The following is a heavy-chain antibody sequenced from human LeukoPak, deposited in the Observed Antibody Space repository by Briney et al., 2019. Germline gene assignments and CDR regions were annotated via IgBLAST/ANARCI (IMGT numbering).Heavy chain of an antibody. CDR2: INHSGST. J-gene: IGHJ5*02. Sequence: SETLSLTCTVSGYSISGAYYWSWIRQPPGKGLEWIGEINHSGSTNYNPSLKSRVTISVDTSKNQFSLKVSSVIAADTAVYFCARLYYYDSRGLRPFDPWGQGTLVTVSS. V-gene: IGHV4-34*01. CDR1: GYSISGAYY. CDR3: ARLYYYDSRGLRPFDP. D-gene: IGHD3-22*01.